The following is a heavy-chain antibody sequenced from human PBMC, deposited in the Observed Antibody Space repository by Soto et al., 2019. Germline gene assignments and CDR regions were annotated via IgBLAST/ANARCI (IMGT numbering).Heavy chain of an antibody. J-gene: IGHJ4*02. CDR1: GFTFSSYG. D-gene: IGHD3-10*01. Sequence: GGSLRLSCAASGFTFSSYGMHWVRQAPGKGLEWVAVISYDGSNKYYADSVKGRFTISRDNSKNTLYLQMNSLRAEDTAVYYCAKDLNRMVRGVIDYWGQGTLVTVSS. CDR2: ISYDGSNK. CDR3: AKDLNRMVRGVIDY. V-gene: IGHV3-30*18.